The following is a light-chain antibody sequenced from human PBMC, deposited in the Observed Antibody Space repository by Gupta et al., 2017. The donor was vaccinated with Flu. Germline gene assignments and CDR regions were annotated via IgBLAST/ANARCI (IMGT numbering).Light chain of an antibody. Sequence: DIVMTQSPDSLAVSLGERATINCESSQSVLYSSNNKNYLAWYQQKPGHPPKLLIYWASTRESGVPDRFSGSGSGTDFTLTISSLQAEDVAVYYCQQYSSTILTFGGGTKVEIK. CDR3: QQYSSTILT. CDR2: WAS. J-gene: IGKJ4*01. CDR1: QSVLYSSNNKNY. V-gene: IGKV4-1*01.